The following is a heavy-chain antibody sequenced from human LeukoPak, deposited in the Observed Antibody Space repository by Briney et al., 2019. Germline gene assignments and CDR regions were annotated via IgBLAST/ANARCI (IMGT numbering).Heavy chain of an antibody. Sequence: GASVKVSCKASGYIFTGYYMHWVRQAPGQGLEWMGRINPNSGGTNYVQKFQGRVTMTRDTSISTAYMELSRLRSDDTAVYYCARSPTSSGWYGYDYWGQGTLVTVSS. V-gene: IGHV1-2*06. CDR2: INPNSGGT. CDR3: ARSPTSSGWYGYDY. J-gene: IGHJ4*02. CDR1: GYIFTGYY. D-gene: IGHD6-19*01.